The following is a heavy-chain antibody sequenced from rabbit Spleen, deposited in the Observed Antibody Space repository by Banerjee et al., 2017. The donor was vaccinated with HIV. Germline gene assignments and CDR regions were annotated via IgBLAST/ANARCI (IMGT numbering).Heavy chain of an antibody. Sequence: QLTETGGGLVQPGGSLTLSCKASGIDFTNYYITWVRQAPGKGLEWIGYIDLVFGSIYYATWANGRLTISSHNAQNTLYLQLNSLTAADTATYFCARNYVNVFDPWGPGTLVTVS. V-gene: IGHV1S7*01. CDR3: ARNYVNVFDP. D-gene: IGHD1-1*01. CDR2: IDLVFGSI. J-gene: IGHJ2*01. CDR1: GIDFTNYY.